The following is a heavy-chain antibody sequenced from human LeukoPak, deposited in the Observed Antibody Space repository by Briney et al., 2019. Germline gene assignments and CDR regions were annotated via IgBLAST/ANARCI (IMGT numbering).Heavy chain of an antibody. V-gene: IGHV3-23*01. Sequence: GGSLRLSCAASGFTFSSYAMSWVRQAPGKGLEWVSAITGSGGTTYYADSVKGRFTISRDNFKNTLYLQMNSLRAEDTAVYYCSTSTYSSGSSGCWGQGTLVTVSS. CDR1: GFTFSSYA. D-gene: IGHD6-19*01. CDR2: ITGSGGTT. CDR3: STSTYSSGSSGC. J-gene: IGHJ4*02.